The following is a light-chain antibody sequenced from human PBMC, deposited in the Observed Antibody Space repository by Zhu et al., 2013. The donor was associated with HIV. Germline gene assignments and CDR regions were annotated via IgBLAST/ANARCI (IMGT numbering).Light chain of an antibody. Sequence: DIQMTQSPSSLSASVGDRVTITCRASQGIRNDLGWYQQKPGKAPKRLIYDVSSLQSGSHQGSVAVDLAQTSLSPSAVCSLKYFATYYCQQSYNTPYTFGQGTKLEIK. V-gene: IGKV1-39*01. CDR2: DVS. CDR1: QGIRND. CDR3: QQSYNTPYT. J-gene: IGKJ2*01.